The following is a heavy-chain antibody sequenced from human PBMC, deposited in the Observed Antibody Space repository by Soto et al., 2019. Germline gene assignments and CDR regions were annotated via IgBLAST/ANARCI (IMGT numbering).Heavy chain of an antibody. Sequence: SETLSLTCTVSGGSISSYYWSWIRQPPGKGLEWIGYIYYSGSTNYNPSLKSRVTISVDTSKNQFSLKLSSVTAADTAVYYCAARLGGYFQHWGQGTLVTVSS. CDR1: GGSISSYY. V-gene: IGHV4-59*01. D-gene: IGHD3-16*01. CDR2: IYYSGST. CDR3: AARLGGYFQH. J-gene: IGHJ1*01.